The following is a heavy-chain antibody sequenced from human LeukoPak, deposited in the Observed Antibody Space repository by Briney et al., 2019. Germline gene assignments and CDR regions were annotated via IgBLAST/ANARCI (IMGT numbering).Heavy chain of an antibody. D-gene: IGHD3-22*01. CDR3: ARARHQDYYDSSGYYFGF. CDR1: GYTFTGYY. Sequence: GASVKVSCKASGYTFTGYYMHWVRQAPGQGLEWMGWINPNSGGTNYAQKFQGRVTMTRDTSTSTVYMELSSLRSEDTAVYYCARARHQDYYDSSGYYFGFWGQGTLVTVSS. CDR2: INPNSGGT. V-gene: IGHV1-2*02. J-gene: IGHJ4*02.